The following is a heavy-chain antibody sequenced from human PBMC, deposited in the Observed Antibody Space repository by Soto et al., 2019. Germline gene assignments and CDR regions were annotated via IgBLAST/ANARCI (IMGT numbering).Heavy chain of an antibody. V-gene: IGHV3-23*01. Sequence: EVQLLESGGGLVQPGGSLRLSCAASGFTFTNYAMSWVRQGQGKGLEWVPTISSSGGSTYYADSVKGRFTISRDNSKKPLYLQMNGLRAEATAVYYCAKERWEGYRMYVRGHRTTVTVSS. CDR3: AKERWEGYRMYV. CDR2: ISSSGGST. CDR1: GFTFTNYA. J-gene: IGHJ6*02. D-gene: IGHD1-26*01.